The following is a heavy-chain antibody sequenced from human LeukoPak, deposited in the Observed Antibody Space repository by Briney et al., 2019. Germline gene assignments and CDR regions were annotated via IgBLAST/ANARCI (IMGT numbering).Heavy chain of an antibody. D-gene: IGHD3-22*01. Sequence: PSETLSLTCAVYGGSFSGYYWSWIRQPPGKGLEWIGEINHSGSTNYNPSLKSRVTISVDTSKNQFSLKLSSVTAADTAVYYCANRRDYYDSSGYWVPFDYWGQEPWSPSPQ. V-gene: IGHV4-34*01. J-gene: IGHJ4*01. CDR2: INHSGST. CDR1: GGSFSGYY. CDR3: ANRRDYYDSSGYWVPFDY.